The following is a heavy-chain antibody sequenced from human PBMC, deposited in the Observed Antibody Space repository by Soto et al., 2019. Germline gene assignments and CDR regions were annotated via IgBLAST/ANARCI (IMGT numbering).Heavy chain of an antibody. V-gene: IGHV3-23*01. J-gene: IGHJ6*02. CDR3: AKVYTVTGRKYYYYGMDV. Sequence: EVQLLESGGGLVQPGGSLRLSCAASGFTFSSYAMSWVRQAPGKGLEWVSAISGSGGSTYYADSVKGRFTISRDKSKNTLDLQMNSLRAEDTAVYYCAKVYTVTGRKYYYYGMDVWGQGTTVTVSS. CDR1: GFTFSSYA. D-gene: IGHD4-4*01. CDR2: ISGSGGST.